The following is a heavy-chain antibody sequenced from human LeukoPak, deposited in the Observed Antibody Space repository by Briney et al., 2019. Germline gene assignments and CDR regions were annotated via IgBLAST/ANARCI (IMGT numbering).Heavy chain of an antibody. J-gene: IGHJ4*02. V-gene: IGHV1-69*04. CDR1: GGTFSSYA. CDR3: ARVVAVASVYYFDY. Sequence: SVKVSCKASGGTFSSYAISWVRQAPRQGLEWMGRIIPILGIANYAQKFQGRVTITADKSTSTAYMELSSLRSEDTAVYYCARVVAVASVYYFDYWGQGTLVTVSS. D-gene: IGHD6-19*01. CDR2: IIPILGIA.